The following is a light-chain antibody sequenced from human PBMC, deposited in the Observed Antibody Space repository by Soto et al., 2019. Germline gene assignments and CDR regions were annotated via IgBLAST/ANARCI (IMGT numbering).Light chain of an antibody. Sequence: EIVFMQCPGTLPLSPGERATLSRRASQSVSSSYLAWYQQKPGQAPRLLIYGASSRATGIPDRFSGSGSGTDFTLTISRLEPEDFAVFYCQQYGSSITFGQGTRLEIK. CDR1: QSVSSSY. CDR3: QQYGSSIT. J-gene: IGKJ5*01. V-gene: IGKV3-20*01. CDR2: GAS.